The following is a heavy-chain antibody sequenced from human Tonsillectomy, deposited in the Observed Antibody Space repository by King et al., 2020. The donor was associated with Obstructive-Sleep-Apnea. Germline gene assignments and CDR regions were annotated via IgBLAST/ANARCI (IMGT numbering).Heavy chain of an antibody. Sequence: VQLVESGGGLVQPGGSLRLSCAASGYTFSSYWMHWVRQAPGKGLVWVSRINSDGSSTSYADSVKGRFTISRDNAKNTLYLQMNSLRAEDTAVYYCARDRGYSYGNWFDPWGQGTLVTVSA. D-gene: IGHD5-18*01. V-gene: IGHV3-74*01. CDR1: GYTFSSYW. CDR2: INSDGSST. CDR3: ARDRGYSYGNWFDP. J-gene: IGHJ5*02.